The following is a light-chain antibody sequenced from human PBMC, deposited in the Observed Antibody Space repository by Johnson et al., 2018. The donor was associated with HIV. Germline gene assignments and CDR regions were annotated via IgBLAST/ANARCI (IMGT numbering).Light chain of an antibody. V-gene: IGLV1-51*02. CDR2: KNN. Sequence: QSVLTQPPSVSAAPGQKVTISCSGSSSTIGKNYVSWYQVLPGTAPKLLIYKNNKRPSGIPDRFSGSKSGTSATLGVTGLQTGDEADYYCGTWDASLSVNVFGPGTKVTVL. J-gene: IGLJ1*01. CDR3: GTWDASLSVNV. CDR1: SSTIGKNY.